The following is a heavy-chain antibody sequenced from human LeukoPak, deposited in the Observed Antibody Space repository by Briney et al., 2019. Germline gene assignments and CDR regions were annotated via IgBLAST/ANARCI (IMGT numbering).Heavy chain of an antibody. CDR2: IYSGGST. J-gene: IGHJ4*02. CDR3: ARALQDLWFASPDY. D-gene: IGHD3-10*01. CDR1: GFTVSSNY. Sequence: GGSLRLSCAASGFTVSSNYMSWVRQAPGKGLEWVSVIYSGGSTYYADSVKGRFTISRDNSKNTLYLQMNSLRAEDTAVYYCARALQDLWFASPDYWGQGTLVTVSS. V-gene: IGHV3-53*05.